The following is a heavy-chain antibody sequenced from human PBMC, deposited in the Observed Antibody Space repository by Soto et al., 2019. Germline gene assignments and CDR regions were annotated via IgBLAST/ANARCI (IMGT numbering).Heavy chain of an antibody. CDR3: ARLHPRFMSIWNQTETRDY. J-gene: IGHJ4*02. CDR2: INHSGST. Sequence: PSETLSLTCAVYGGSFSGYYWSWIRQPPGKGLEWIGEINHSGSTNYNPSLKSRVTISVDTSKTQFSLKLSSVTAADTAVYYCARLHPRFMSIWNQTETRDYWGQGTLVTVSS. CDR1: GGSFSGYY. D-gene: IGHD1-1*01. V-gene: IGHV4-34*01.